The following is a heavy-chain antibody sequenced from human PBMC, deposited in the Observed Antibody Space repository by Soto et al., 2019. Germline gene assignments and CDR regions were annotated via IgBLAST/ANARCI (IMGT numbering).Heavy chain of an antibody. CDR2: LTGSGLIA. V-gene: IGHV3-23*01. CDR1: GFTFSNYA. D-gene: IGHD3-22*01. J-gene: IGHJ5*02. CDR3: AKDPRWYSDSSGYYPYNSHH. Sequence: EVQLLESGGGLVQPGGSLRLSCTASGFTFSNYAMNWVRQAPGKGLEWVSLLTGSGLIAYYADSVKGRFTISRDNSQNSMYLQMNRLRGDGTSVYYCAKDPRWYSDSSGYYPYNSHHLGQGTLVTVSS.